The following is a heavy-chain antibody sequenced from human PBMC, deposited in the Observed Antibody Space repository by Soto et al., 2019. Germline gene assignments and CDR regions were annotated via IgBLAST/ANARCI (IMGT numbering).Heavy chain of an antibody. CDR3: ARDTGELETEPFDY. V-gene: IGHV1-69*13. D-gene: IGHD1-1*01. CDR1: GGTFSSYA. J-gene: IGHJ4*02. Sequence: EASVKVSCKASGGTFSSYAISWVRQAPGQGLEWMGGIIPIFGTANYAQKFQGRVTITADESTSTAYMELSSLRSEDTAVYYCARDTGELETEPFDYWGQGTLVTVSS. CDR2: IIPIFGTA.